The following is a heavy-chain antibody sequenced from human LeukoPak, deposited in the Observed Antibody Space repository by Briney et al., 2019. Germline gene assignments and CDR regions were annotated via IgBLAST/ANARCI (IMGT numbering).Heavy chain of an antibody. J-gene: IGHJ4*02. CDR1: GFTFSVSA. D-gene: IGHD3-10*01. CDR3: TRLDYGSDY. V-gene: IGHV3-73*01. CDR2: IRTRTNRYAT. Sequence: GGSLRLSCAASGFTFSVSAIHWVRQASGKGLEWVGRIRTRTNRYATAYAAAVKGRFTISRDDSKNTAYLQMNSLKTEDTAVYYCTRLDYGSDYWGQGTQVIVSS.